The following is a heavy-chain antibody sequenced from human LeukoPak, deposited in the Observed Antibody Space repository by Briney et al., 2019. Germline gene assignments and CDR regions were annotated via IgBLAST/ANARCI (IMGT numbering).Heavy chain of an antibody. Sequence: GRSLRLSCAASGFTFSSYGMHWVRQAPGKGLEWVAVISYDGSNKYYADSVKGRFTISRDNSKNTLYLQMNSLRAEDTAVYYCAKDSSYYDSSGYYASWFDPWGQGTLVTVSS. CDR3: AKDSSYYDSSGYYASWFDP. V-gene: IGHV3-30*18. J-gene: IGHJ5*02. D-gene: IGHD3-22*01. CDR1: GFTFSSYG. CDR2: ISYDGSNK.